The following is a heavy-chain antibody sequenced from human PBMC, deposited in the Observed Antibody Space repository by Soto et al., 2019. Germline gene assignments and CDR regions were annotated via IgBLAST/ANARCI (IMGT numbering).Heavy chain of an antibody. V-gene: IGHV3-23*01. CDR3: AKNQERELPRVIDF. J-gene: IGHJ4*02. CDR1: GLTFSNYA. CDR2: MSGSSSTT. Sequence: VRLLESGGGLEKPGGSLRLSCATSGLTFSNYAMSWVRQAPGGGLEWVSSMSGSSSTTYYADSVRGRFTISRDRSKNTLYLQMSSLRAEDTALYYCAKNQERELPRVIDFWGQGTLVTVSS. D-gene: IGHD1-7*01.